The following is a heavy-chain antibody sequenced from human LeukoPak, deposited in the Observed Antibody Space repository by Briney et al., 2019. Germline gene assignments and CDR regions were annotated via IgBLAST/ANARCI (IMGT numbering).Heavy chain of an antibody. Sequence: GGSLRLSCAASGFTFDDYGMSWVRQAPGKGLEWVSGVNWNGVNTGYADSVKGRFTISRDNSKNTLYLQMNRLRAEDTAVYYCARAGPSSSWHQFDYWGQGTLVTVSS. J-gene: IGHJ4*02. CDR3: ARAGPSSSWHQFDY. V-gene: IGHV3-20*04. CDR2: VNWNGVNT. D-gene: IGHD6-13*01. CDR1: GFTFDDYG.